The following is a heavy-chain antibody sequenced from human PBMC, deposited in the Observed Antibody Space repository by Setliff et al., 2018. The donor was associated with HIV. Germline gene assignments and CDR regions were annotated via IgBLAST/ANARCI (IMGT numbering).Heavy chain of an antibody. CDR3: TRDPTPIQLWFFSGYYSEY. CDR1: GFTFSDYG. D-gene: IGHD5-18*01. Sequence: GGSLRLSCTPSGFTFSDYGFHWVRQAPGKGLEWVAFVTYDEGKKHYADSVKGRFTISRDKSKNTLYLQMDSLRVEDTALYYCTRDPTPIQLWFFSGYYSEYWGPGTLVTVSS. V-gene: IGHV3-30*02. CDR2: VTYDEGKK. J-gene: IGHJ4*02.